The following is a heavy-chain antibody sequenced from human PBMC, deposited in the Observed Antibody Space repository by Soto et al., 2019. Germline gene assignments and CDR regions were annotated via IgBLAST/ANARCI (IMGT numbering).Heavy chain of an antibody. D-gene: IGHD6-13*01. Sequence: EVLLLESGGGLVQPGGSLRLSCAASGFTFSNYDMGWVRQAPGKGLELVSFISGSGSGPYYADSVKGLFTISRDNAENTLDLQMNSLRVEDTAVYYCAKLQSWRALDYWGQGTLVIVSS. CDR1: GFTFSNYD. CDR2: ISGSGSGP. J-gene: IGHJ4*02. V-gene: IGHV3-23*01. CDR3: AKLQSWRALDY.